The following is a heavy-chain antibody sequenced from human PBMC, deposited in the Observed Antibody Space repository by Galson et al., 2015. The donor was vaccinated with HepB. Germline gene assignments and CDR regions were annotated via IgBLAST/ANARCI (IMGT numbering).Heavy chain of an antibody. V-gene: IGHV3-48*01. J-gene: IGHJ6*02. Sequence: LRLSCAASGFTSNMYSMNWVRQAPGKGLEWVSYISVSGGAIFYADSVKGRFTISRDNARNSLYLRMNSLRAEDTAIYYCTRDSRGPSGDSGENYYFQYGMDVWGQGTTVTVSS. CDR1: GFTSNMYS. CDR3: TRDSRGPSGDSGENYYFQYGMDV. CDR2: ISVSGGAI. D-gene: IGHD1-26*01.